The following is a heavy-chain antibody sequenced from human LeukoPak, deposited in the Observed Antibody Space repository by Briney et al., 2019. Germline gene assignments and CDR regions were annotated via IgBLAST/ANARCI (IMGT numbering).Heavy chain of an antibody. CDR1: GGSISSYY. Sequence: SETLSLTCTVSGGSISSYYWSWIRQPAGKGLEWIGRIYTSGSTNYNPSLKSRVTISVDTSKNQFSLKLSSVTAADTAVYYCARDPLGYCSSTSCEYYMDVWGKGTTVTISS. J-gene: IGHJ6*03. V-gene: IGHV4-4*07. D-gene: IGHD2-2*01. CDR2: IYTSGST. CDR3: ARDPLGYCSSTSCEYYMDV.